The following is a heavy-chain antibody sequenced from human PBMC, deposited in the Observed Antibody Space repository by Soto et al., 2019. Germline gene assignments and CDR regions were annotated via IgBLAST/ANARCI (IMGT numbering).Heavy chain of an antibody. D-gene: IGHD5-12*01. J-gene: IGHJ4*02. Sequence: EVQLVESGGGLVQPGGSLRLSCAASGFSFSDLWMHWVRQAPGKGLVWVSRVTTDGSGTAYADSVKGRFTISRDNAKNMVYLQTNNLSVEDTAVYYCVSEVRYNNDPTFDYWGQGTLVTVSS. CDR2: VTTDGSGT. CDR3: VSEVRYNNDPTFDY. V-gene: IGHV3-74*01. CDR1: GFSFSDLW.